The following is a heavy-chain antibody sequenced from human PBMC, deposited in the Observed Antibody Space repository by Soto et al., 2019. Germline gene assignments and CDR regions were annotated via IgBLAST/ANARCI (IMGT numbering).Heavy chain of an antibody. CDR1: GGSISSYY. D-gene: IGHD5-18*01. V-gene: IGHV4-59*01. J-gene: IGHJ4*02. CDR3: ARGGGVDTAIDIDY. Sequence: PSETLSLTCTVSGGSISSYYWSWIRQPPGKGLEWIGYIYYSGSTNYNPSLKSRVTISVDTSKNQFSLKLSSVTAADTAVYYCARGGGVDTAIDIDYWGQGTLVTVSS. CDR2: IYYSGST.